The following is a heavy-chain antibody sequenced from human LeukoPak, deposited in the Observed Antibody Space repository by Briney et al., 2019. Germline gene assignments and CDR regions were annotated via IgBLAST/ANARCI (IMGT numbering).Heavy chain of an antibody. V-gene: IGHV3-30*18. CDR1: GFTFSSYG. CDR3: AKEPNSYSSGWYFED. D-gene: IGHD6-25*01. CDR2: ISYGGSNK. Sequence: TGRSLRLSCAASGFTFSSYGMHWVRQAPGKGLEWVAVISYGGSNKYYADSVKGRFTISRDNSKNTLDLQMFSLRVEDTAVYYCAKEPNSYSSGWYFEDWGQGTLVTVSS. J-gene: IGHJ1*01.